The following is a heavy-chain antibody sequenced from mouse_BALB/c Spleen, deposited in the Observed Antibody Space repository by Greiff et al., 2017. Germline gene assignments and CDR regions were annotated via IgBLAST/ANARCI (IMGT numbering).Heavy chain of an antibody. V-gene: IGHV5-17*02. D-gene: IGHD1-1*01. CDR3: ARWGYYGSSYYFDY. Sequence: EVQLVESGGGLVQPGGSRKLSCAASGFTFSSFGVHWVRQAPEKGLEWVAYISSGSSTIYYADTVKGRFTISRDNPKNTLFLQMTSLRSEDTAMYYCARWGYYGSSYYFDYWGQGTTLTVSS. J-gene: IGHJ2*01. CDR2: ISSGSSTI. CDR1: GFTFSSFG.